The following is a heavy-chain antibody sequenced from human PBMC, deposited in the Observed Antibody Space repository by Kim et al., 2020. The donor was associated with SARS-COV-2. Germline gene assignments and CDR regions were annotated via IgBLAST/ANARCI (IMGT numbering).Heavy chain of an antibody. J-gene: IGHJ4*02. CDR3: ARDRGFSMVRGVIIMGY. V-gene: IGHV3-48*03. D-gene: IGHD3-10*01. Sequence: GGSLRLSCAASGFTFSSYEMNWVRQAPGKGLEWVSYISSSGSTIYYADSVKGRFTISRDNAKNSLYLQMNSLRAEDTAVYYCARDRGFSMVRGVIIMGYWGQGTLVTVSS. CDR1: GFTFSSYE. CDR2: ISSSGSTI.